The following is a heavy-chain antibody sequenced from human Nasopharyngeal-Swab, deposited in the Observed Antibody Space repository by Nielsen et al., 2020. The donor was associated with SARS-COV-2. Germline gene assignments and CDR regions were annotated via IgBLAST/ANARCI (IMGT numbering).Heavy chain of an antibody. CDR3: AAGYSSSWYRAFDI. V-gene: IGHV3-48*04. CDR2: ISSSSSTI. D-gene: IGHD6-13*01. Sequence: WIRQPPGKGLEWVSYISSSSSTIYYADSVKGRFTISRGNAKNSLYLQMNSLRAEDTAVYYCAAGYSSSWYRAFDIWGQGTMVTVSS. J-gene: IGHJ3*02.